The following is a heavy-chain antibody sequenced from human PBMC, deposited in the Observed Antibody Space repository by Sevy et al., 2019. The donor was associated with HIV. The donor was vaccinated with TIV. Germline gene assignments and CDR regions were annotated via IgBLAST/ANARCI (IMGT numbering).Heavy chain of an antibody. D-gene: IGHD3-3*01. CDR3: AREGVDFWSGPVDFYYGMDV. CDR2: IKHDGSST. J-gene: IGHJ6*02. CDR1: GFDFSRYL. V-gene: IGHV3-74*01. Sequence: GGSLRLSCAASGFDFSRYLMHWVRQVPGKGLVWVSQIKHDGSSTTYADSVKGRFSVSRDNAKNTLYLQMNGLRAEDTAVYYCAREGVDFWSGPVDFYYGMDVWGQGATVIVSS.